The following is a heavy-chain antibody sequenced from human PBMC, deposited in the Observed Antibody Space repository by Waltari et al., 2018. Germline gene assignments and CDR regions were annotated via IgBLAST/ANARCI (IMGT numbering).Heavy chain of an antibody. CDR2: INHSGST. CDR1: GGSFSGYY. D-gene: IGHD1-26*01. CDR3: ARPPSRWSSGSYPL. V-gene: IGHV4-34*01. J-gene: IGHJ4*02. Sequence: QVQLQQWGAGLLKPSETLSLPCAVYGGSFSGYYWSWIRQPPGKGLEWIGEINHSGSTNYKPSLKSRVTISVDTSKNQFSLKLSSVTAADTAVYYCARPPSRWSSGSYPLWGQGTLVTVSS.